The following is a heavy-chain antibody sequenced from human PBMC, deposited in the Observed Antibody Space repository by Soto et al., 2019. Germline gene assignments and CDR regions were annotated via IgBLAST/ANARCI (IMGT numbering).Heavy chain of an antibody. Sequence: SVKVSCKASGGTFSSYAISWVRQAPGQGLEWMGGIIPIFGTANYAQKFQGRVTITADESTSTAYMELSSLRSEDTAVYYCARVEPGMSGYCSGGSCYYFGYWGQGTLVTVSS. CDR3: ARVEPGMSGYCSGGSCYYFGY. J-gene: IGHJ4*02. D-gene: IGHD2-15*01. CDR1: GGTFSSYA. CDR2: IIPIFGTA. V-gene: IGHV1-69*13.